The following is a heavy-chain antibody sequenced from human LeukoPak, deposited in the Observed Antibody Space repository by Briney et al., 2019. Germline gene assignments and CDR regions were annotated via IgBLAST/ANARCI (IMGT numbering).Heavy chain of an antibody. CDR3: ARDRGYKSFDY. CDR1: GFTFSSSC. D-gene: IGHD3-10*01. V-gene: IGHV3-7*04. Sequence: GGSLRLSCAASGFTFSSSCMTWVRQAPGKGLEWVANIKPDVSEGSYVDSVKGRFTISRDNAKNSLFLQMISLRAEDTAVYYCARDRGYKSFDYWGQGALVTVSS. J-gene: IGHJ4*02. CDR2: IKPDVSEG.